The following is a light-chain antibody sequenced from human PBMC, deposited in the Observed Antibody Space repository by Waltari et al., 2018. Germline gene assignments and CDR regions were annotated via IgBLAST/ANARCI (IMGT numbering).Light chain of an antibody. V-gene: IGKV4-1*01. Sequence: DIVMTQSPDSLAVSLGERATINCQSSPSVLYRSNNKHSVAWYQQKPGQSPKLLIYWSSTRESGVPDRFSGGGSGTDFTLTISSLQADDVAIYYCQQYYSLPTFGGGTKVEI. CDR1: PSVLYRSNNKHS. J-gene: IGKJ4*01. CDR3: QQYYSLPT. CDR2: WSS.